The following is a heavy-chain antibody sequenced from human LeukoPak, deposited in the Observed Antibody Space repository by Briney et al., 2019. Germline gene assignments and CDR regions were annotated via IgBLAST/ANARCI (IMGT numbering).Heavy chain of an antibody. J-gene: IGHJ4*02. CDR1: GYTFTSYY. CDR3: ARDPYPIGGATPGHFDY. D-gene: IGHD1-26*01. CDR2: INPSGGST. V-gene: IGHV1-46*01. Sequence: GASVKVSCKASGYTFTSYYMHWVRQAPGQGLEWMGIINPSGGSTSYAQKFQGRVTMTGDTSTSTVYMELSSLRSEDTAVYYCARDPYPIGGATPGHFDYWGQGTLVTVSS.